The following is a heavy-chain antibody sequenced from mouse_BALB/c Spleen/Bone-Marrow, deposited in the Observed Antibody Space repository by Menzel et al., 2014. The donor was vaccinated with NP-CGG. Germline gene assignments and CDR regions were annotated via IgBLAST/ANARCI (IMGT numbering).Heavy chain of an antibody. CDR3: ARLGTTAVPDY. V-gene: IGHV1S135*01. J-gene: IGHJ2*01. D-gene: IGHD1-1*01. CDR1: GYAFTNYN. Sequence: VQLQQSGPELVKPGASVKVPCKASGYAFTNYNMYWVKQSHGKSLEWIGYNDPYSGGTNYNQKFKGKATLTVDKSSSTAYMHLNSLTSEDSAVYYCARLGTTAVPDYWGQGTTPTVSS. CDR2: NDPYSGGT.